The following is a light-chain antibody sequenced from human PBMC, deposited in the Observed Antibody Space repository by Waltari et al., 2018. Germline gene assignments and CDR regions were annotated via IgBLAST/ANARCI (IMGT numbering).Light chain of an antibody. V-gene: IGLV3-19*01. CDR3: NSRDSSINHHYV. J-gene: IGLJ1*01. CDR1: SLRSYY. Sequence: SSELTQDPAVSVALGQPVRITCQGDSLRSYYANWYQQQPGQAPIVVIYGKNNRPSGIPARFSGSTSGDTASLTITGAQAEDEADYYCNSRDSSINHHYVFGSGTKVTVL. CDR2: GKN.